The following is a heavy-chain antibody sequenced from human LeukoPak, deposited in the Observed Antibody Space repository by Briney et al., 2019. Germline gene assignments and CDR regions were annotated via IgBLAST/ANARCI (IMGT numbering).Heavy chain of an antibody. D-gene: IGHD6-13*01. CDR1: GYTFTGYY. CDR3: ATQQLVRFVLRFQH. J-gene: IGHJ1*01. V-gene: IGHV1-24*01. CDR2: FDPEDGET. Sequence: ASVKVSCKASGYTFTGYYMHRVRQAPGKGLEWMGRFDPEDGETIYAQKFQGRVTMTEDTSTNTAYMELSSLRSEDTAVYYCATQQLVRFVLRFQHWGQGTLVTVSS.